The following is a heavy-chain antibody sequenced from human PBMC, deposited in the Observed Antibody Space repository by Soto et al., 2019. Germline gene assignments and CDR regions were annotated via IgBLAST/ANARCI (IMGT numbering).Heavy chain of an antibody. Sequence: GGSLRLSCAASGFTFSSYWMSWVRQAPGKGLEWLANIKQDGSEKYYVDSVKGRFTISRDNAKNSLYLQMNSLRAEDTAVYYCARDRYSYYDFWSGSLPYYYYGMDVWGQGTTVTVSS. J-gene: IGHJ6*02. CDR2: IKQDGSEK. CDR3: ARDRYSYYDFWSGSLPYYYYGMDV. V-gene: IGHV3-7*01. CDR1: GFTFSSYW. D-gene: IGHD3-3*01.